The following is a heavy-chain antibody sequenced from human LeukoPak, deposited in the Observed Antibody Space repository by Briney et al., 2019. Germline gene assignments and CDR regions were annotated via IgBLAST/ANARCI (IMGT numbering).Heavy chain of an antibody. CDR2: VSSGGGST. D-gene: IGHD6-13*01. CDR1: GFTFNSNA. Sequence: GGSLRLSCAASGFTFNSNAMSGVRRPPGRGLEWGSLVSSGGGSTSYAASVKGRFTISTDNSKNTLYLQMNSLRAEDTAVYYCAKRGAAVGLYYSDSWGQGTLVTVST. V-gene: IGHV3-23*01. CDR3: AKRGAAVGLYYSDS. J-gene: IGHJ4*02.